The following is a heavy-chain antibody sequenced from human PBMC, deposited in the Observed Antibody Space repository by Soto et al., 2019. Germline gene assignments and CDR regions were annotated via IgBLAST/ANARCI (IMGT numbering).Heavy chain of an antibody. D-gene: IGHD6-6*01. V-gene: IGHV5-51*01. CDR2: GYPGYSAS. CDR1: GYSFTSYW. CDR3: ARPRGSSAYYFDS. Sequence: GGSLKISCKGSGYSFTSYWIGWVRQIPGQGLAWMGIGYPGYSASRYRPSVQAQGTIAAPQSIRTSDLCRGALGATGTGMYYCARPRGSSAYYFDSWGQGTLVPVSS. J-gene: IGHJ4*02.